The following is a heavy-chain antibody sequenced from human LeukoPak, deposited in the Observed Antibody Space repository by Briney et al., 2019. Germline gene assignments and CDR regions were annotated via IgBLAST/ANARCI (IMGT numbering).Heavy chain of an antibody. Sequence: SETLSLTCTVSGGSISSYYWSWIRQPRGRGLEWIGYIYYSGSTNYNTSLKSRVTISVDTSKNQFSLKLSSVAAADTAVYYCAREAYDSSGYYRGYFDYWGQGTLVTVSS. CDR2: IYYSGST. J-gene: IGHJ4*02. V-gene: IGHV4-59*12. CDR3: AREAYDSSGYYRGYFDY. CDR1: GGSISSYY. D-gene: IGHD3-22*01.